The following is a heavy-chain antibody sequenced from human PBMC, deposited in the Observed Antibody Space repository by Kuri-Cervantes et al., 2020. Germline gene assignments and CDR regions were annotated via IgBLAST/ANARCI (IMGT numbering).Heavy chain of an antibody. J-gene: IGHJ4*02. D-gene: IGHD4-17*01. V-gene: IGHV3-21*01. CDR1: GFTFNRHT. CDR3: ARGYGY. CDR2: ISTTSTYI. Sequence: LSLTCAASGFTFNRHTMTWVRQAPGKGLEWVSSISTTSTYIFYADSVKGRFTISRDNAENSLYLQMNSLRDEDTAVYYCARGYGYWGQGTLVTVSS.